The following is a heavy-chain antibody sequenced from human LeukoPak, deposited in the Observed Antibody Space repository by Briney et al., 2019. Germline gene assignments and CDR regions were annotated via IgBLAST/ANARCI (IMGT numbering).Heavy chain of an antibody. CDR2: IYISGST. J-gene: IGHJ4*02. D-gene: IGHD5-18*01. V-gene: IGHV4-4*07. Sequence: SETLSLTCTVSGGSISTHYWNWIRQSAGKGLEWIGRIYISGSTDYNPSLKSRVTMSVDTSKNQFSLKLSPVTAADTAVYYCARGGQHLWPAYFDYWGQGTLVTVSS. CDR3: ARGGQHLWPAYFDY. CDR1: GGSISTHY.